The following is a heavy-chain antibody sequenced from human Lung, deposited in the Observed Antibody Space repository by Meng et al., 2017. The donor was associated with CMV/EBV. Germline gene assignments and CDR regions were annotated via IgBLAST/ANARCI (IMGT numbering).Heavy chain of an antibody. CDR1: GFTFSSYG. CDR3: AKDAGVRPGVPGWDGMDV. J-gene: IGHJ6*02. V-gene: IGHV3-30*02. CDR2: IRYDGSNK. D-gene: IGHD3-10*01. Sequence: SLKISXAASGFTFSSYGMHWVRQAPGKGLEWVAFIRYDGSNKYYADSVKGRFTISRDNSKNTLYLQMNSLRAEDTAVYYCAKDAGVRPGVPGWDGMDVWGQGTTVTVSS.